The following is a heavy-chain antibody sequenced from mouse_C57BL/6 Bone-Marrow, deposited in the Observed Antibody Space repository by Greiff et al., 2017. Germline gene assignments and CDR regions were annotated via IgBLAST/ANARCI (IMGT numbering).Heavy chain of an antibody. Sequence: QVQLQQSGAELVKPGASVKLSCKASGYTFTSYWMHWVKQRPGQGLEWIGMIRPNSGSTNYNEKFKSKATLTVDKSSSTAYMQLSSLTSEDSAVYYCARVYYYFDVWGTGTTVTVSS. J-gene: IGHJ1*03. D-gene: IGHD1-1*01. CDR1: GYTFTSYW. CDR2: IRPNSGST. CDR3: ARVYYYFDV. V-gene: IGHV1-64*01.